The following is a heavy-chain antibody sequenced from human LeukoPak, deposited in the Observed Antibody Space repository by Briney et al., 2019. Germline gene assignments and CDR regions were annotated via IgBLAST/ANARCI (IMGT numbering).Heavy chain of an antibody. Sequence: ASAKVSCKASGYTFTGYYMHWVRQAPGQGLEWMGWINPNSGGTNCAQKFQGRVTMTRDTSISTAYMELSRLRSDDTAVYYCARGATTGDFDYWGQGTLVTVSS. CDR2: INPNSGGT. D-gene: IGHD1-26*01. CDR1: GYTFTGYY. V-gene: IGHV1-2*02. CDR3: ARGATTGDFDY. J-gene: IGHJ4*02.